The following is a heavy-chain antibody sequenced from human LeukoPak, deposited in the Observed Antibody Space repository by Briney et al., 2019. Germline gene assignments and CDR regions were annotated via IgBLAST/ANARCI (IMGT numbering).Heavy chain of an antibody. CDR1: GFTFSSYG. D-gene: IGHD4-11*01. CDR2: ICSNGGCT. J-gene: IGHJ4*02. Sequence: PGGSLRLSCAASGFTFSSYGMHWVRQAPGKQLEYVSAICSNGGCTYYANSVKGRFTISRDNSKNTLYLQMGSLRAEDMAVYYCARWGYYSNYDYWGQGTLVTVSS. V-gene: IGHV3-64*01. CDR3: ARWGYYSNYDY.